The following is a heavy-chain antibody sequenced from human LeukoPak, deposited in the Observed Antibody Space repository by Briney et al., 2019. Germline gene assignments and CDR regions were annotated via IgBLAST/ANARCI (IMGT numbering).Heavy chain of an antibody. J-gene: IGHJ3*02. CDR1: GGSISSYY. Sequence: PSETLSLTCTVSGGSISSYYWSWIRQPPGKGLEWIGYIYYSGSTNYNPSLKSRVTISVDTSKNQFSLKLSSVPAADTGVYYCARDVSGWYTAVFDMWGEGTMATVSS. V-gene: IGHV4-59*01. CDR2: IYYSGST. D-gene: IGHD6-19*01. CDR3: ARDVSGWYTAVFDM.